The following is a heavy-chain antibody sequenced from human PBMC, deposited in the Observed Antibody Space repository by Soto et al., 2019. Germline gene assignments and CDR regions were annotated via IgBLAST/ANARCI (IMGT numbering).Heavy chain of an antibody. CDR1: GYSFTSYW. CDR3: ARWGTVAGTITYYYYAMDV. CDR2: IDPSDSYT. V-gene: IGHV5-10-1*01. Sequence: PGESLKISCKGSGYSFTSYWITWVRQMPGKGLEWMGRIDPSDSYTDYSPSFQGHVTISADRSISTAYLQWSSLKASDTAMYYCARWGTVAGTITYYYYAMDVWGQGTTVTVSS. D-gene: IGHD6-13*01. J-gene: IGHJ6*02.